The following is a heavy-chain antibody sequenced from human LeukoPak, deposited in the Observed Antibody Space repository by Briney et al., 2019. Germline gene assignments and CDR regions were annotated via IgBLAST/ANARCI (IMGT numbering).Heavy chain of an antibody. CDR2: INPNHGDT. Sequence: ASVKVSCKASGYTFTGYYMHWVRQAPGQGLEWMGWINPNHGDTNYAQKFQDRVSMTRDTSISTAYMHLSRLRSADTAVYYCARSPHILTGENFDYLGQGTLLTVSS. J-gene: IGHJ4*02. V-gene: IGHV1-2*02. CDR3: ARSPHILTGENFDY. CDR1: GYTFTGYY. D-gene: IGHD3-9*01.